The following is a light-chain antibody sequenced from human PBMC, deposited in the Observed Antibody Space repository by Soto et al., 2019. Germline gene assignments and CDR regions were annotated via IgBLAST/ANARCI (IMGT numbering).Light chain of an antibody. CDR2: EVT. V-gene: IGLV2-14*01. J-gene: IGLJ2*01. CDR1: GSDIGAYKY. Sequence: QSGLTQPAPVSGSPGQSITIACTATGSDIGAYKYVSWYQHHAGKAPQVIIYEVTNRPSGISNRFSGSKSGNTASLTISGLQAEDEADYYCSSYTSRSTVIFGGGTKVTVL. CDR3: SSYTSRSTVI.